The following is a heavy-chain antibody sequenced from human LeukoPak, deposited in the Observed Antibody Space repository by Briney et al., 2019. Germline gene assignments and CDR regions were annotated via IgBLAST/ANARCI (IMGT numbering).Heavy chain of an antibody. CDR1: RLTTSNNV. CDR3: VIVLYYLDY. J-gene: IGHJ4*02. V-gene: IGHV3-23*01. Sequence: PGGSLTLSCADSRLTTSNNVMTWARQAPGKGLEWVSAISGGGDNTFYADSVKGRFTISRDNSKNTLYLQMISLRAEDTAAYSCVIVLYYLDYSGQGTLVTVSS. CDR2: ISGGGDNT.